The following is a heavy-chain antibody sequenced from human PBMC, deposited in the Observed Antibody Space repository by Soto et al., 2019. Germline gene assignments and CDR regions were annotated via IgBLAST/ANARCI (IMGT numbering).Heavy chain of an antibody. Sequence: QVQLVQSGAEVKKPGASVKVSCKASGYTFNIYGISWVRQAPGQGLEWMGWVSAYNGNTNYAQKFQGRVTMTTDTFTNTAYMELRSLRSDDTAVYFCARGPSSSWSLSHDYWGQGSLVTVSS. CDR3: ARGPSSSWSLSHDY. V-gene: IGHV1-18*01. CDR1: GYTFNIYG. D-gene: IGHD6-13*01. CDR2: VSAYNGNT. J-gene: IGHJ4*02.